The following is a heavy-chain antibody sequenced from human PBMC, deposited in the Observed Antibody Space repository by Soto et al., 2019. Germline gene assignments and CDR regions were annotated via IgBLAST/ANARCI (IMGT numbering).Heavy chain of an antibody. V-gene: IGHV4-39*01. CDR3: ARSLMDV. CDR1: GGSIRESGFY. CDR2: IYFNGRT. Sequence: SETLSLTCTVSGGSIRESGFYWGWIRQPPGKGLEWIVSIYFNGRTYHNPSFKSRVTLSLDASKNQFSLKLISVTAADTAVYYCARSLMDVWGKGTTVTVSS. J-gene: IGHJ6*03.